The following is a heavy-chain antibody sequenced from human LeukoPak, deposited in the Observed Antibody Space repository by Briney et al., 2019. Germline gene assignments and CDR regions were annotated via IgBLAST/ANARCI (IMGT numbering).Heavy chain of an antibody. CDR2: ISSSTTST. CDR3: ASNMAANYHYFYGIDV. CDR1: GFIFSDYY. Sequence: GGSLRLSCAASGFIFSDYYMAWIRLAPGKGLEWVAFISSSTTSTYYADSVKGRFTVSRDNAKNSLSLQMSSLRVEDTGVYYCASNMAANYHYFYGIDVWGQGTTVTVSS. V-gene: IGHV3-11*01. D-gene: IGHD6-6*01. J-gene: IGHJ6*02.